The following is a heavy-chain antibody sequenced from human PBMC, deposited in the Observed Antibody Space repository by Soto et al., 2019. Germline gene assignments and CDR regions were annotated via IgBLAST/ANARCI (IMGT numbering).Heavy chain of an antibody. Sequence: HPGGSLRLSCAASGFTFSSYGMHWVRQAPGKGLEWVAVIWYDGSNKYYADSVKGRFTISRDNSKNTLYLQMNSLRAEDTAVYYCARDQFIAVAAPDAFDIWGQGTMVTVSS. CDR3: ARDQFIAVAAPDAFDI. D-gene: IGHD6-19*01. J-gene: IGHJ3*02. V-gene: IGHV3-33*01. CDR2: IWYDGSNK. CDR1: GFTFSSYG.